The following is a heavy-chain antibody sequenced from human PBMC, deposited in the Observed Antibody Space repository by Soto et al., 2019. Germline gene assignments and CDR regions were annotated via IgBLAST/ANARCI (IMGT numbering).Heavy chain of an antibody. J-gene: IGHJ6*02. V-gene: IGHV3-48*03. CDR1: GFTFSSYE. CDR3: ARVSASDITIFGVSGMDV. D-gene: IGHD3-3*01. Sequence: PGGSLRLSCAASGFTFSSYEMNWVRQAPGKGLEWVSYISSSGSTIYYADSVKGRFTISRDNAKNSLYLQMNSLRAEDTAVYYCARVSASDITIFGVSGMDVWGQGTTVTVSS. CDR2: ISSSGSTI.